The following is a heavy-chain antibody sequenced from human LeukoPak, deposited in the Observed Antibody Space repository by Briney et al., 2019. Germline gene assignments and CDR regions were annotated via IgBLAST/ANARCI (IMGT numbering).Heavy chain of an antibody. CDR2: IKQDGSEK. V-gene: IGHV3-7*01. Sequence: PGGSLRLSCAASGFTFSTYRMSWVRQAPGKGLEWVANIKQDGSEKHYVDSVKGRFTISRDNAKNSLYLQMNSLRAEDTAFYYCAREGVVVGRDFDYWGQGTLVTVSS. J-gene: IGHJ4*02. CDR3: AREGVVVGRDFDY. D-gene: IGHD2-15*01. CDR1: GFTFSTYR.